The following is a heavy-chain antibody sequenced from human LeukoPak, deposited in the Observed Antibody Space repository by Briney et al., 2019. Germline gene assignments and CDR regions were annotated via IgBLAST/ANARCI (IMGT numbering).Heavy chain of an antibody. V-gene: IGHV3-23*01. J-gene: IGHJ4*02. D-gene: IGHD2-2*01. CDR2: ISSSGGST. CDR3: AKRYCTSTSCSLFDY. CDR1: GFTFSSYA. Sequence: PGGSLRLSCAASGFTFSSYAMSWVRQAPGKGLEWVSAISSSGGSTYYADSVKGRFTISRDNSKNTLYLQMNSLRAEDTAVYYCAKRYCTSTSCSLFDYWGLGTLVTVSS.